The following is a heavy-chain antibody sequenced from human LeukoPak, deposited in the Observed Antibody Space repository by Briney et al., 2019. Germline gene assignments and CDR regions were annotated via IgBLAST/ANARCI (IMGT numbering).Heavy chain of an antibody. V-gene: IGHV5-51*01. J-gene: IGHJ4*02. CDR3: AREYYYGSGSPTDLFDY. Sequence: GESLKISCKGSGYSFTSYWIGWVRQMPGKGLEWMGIIYPGDSDTRYSPSFQGQVTISADRSISTAYLQWSSLKASATAMYYCAREYYYGSGSPTDLFDYWGQGTLVTVSS. CDR1: GYSFTSYW. D-gene: IGHD3-10*01. CDR2: IYPGDSDT.